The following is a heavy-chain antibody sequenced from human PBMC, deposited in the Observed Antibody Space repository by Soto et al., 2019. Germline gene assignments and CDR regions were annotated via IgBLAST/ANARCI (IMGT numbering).Heavy chain of an antibody. CDR1: GGSFSAYS. CDR3: AKGKHPDY. V-gene: IGHV4-34*01. CDR2: INHSGSN. Sequence: LSLTCAVYGGSFSAYSWSWIRQPPGKGVEWIGEINHSGSNNYNPSLKSRVTISADTSKNQFSLKLSSVTAADTAVYYCAKGKHPDYWGQGTLVTVYS. J-gene: IGHJ4*02.